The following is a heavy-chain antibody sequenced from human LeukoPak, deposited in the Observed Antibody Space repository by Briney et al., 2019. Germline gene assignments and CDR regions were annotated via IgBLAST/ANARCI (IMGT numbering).Heavy chain of an antibody. J-gene: IGHJ3*02. CDR1: GYTFTSYY. CDR3: ARAPLRYGDYGGWAFDI. V-gene: IGHV1-46*01. Sequence: ASVKVSCKASGYTFTSYYMHWVRQAPGQGLEWMGIINPSGGSTSYAQKFQGRVTMTRDTSTSTVYMELSSLRSEDTAVYYCARAPLRYGDYGGWAFDIWGQGTMVTVSS. CDR2: INPSGGST. D-gene: IGHD4-17*01.